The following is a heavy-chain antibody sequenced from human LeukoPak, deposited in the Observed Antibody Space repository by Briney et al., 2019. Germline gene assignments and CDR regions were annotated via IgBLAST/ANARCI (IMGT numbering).Heavy chain of an antibody. CDR2: ISPNSGGT. Sequence: ASVKVSCKASGYTFTGYYMHWVRQAPGQGLEWMGRISPNSGGTNYAQKFQGRVTMTRDTSISTAYMELSRLRSDDTAVYYCARFHSGGSCYCNDYWGQGTLVTVSS. CDR3: ARFHSGGSCYCNDY. J-gene: IGHJ4*02. D-gene: IGHD2-15*01. V-gene: IGHV1-2*06. CDR1: GYTFTGYY.